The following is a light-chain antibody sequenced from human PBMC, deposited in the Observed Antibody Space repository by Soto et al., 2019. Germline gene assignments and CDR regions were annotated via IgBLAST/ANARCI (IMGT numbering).Light chain of an antibody. J-gene: IGKJ4*01. V-gene: IGKV1-6*02. CDR1: QGIGND. CDR3: LQDHNYPLT. CDR2: AAA. Sequence: AIQMAQSPSSLSASVGDRATITCRASQGIGNDVGWFQQKPGKAPKLLIYAAATLHSGVPSRFSGSRSGTDFTLTISSLQPEDFATYYCLQDHNYPLTFGGGTKVEIK.